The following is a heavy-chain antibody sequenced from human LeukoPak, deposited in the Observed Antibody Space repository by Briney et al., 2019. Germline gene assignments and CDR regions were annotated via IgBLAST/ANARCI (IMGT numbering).Heavy chain of an antibody. D-gene: IGHD3-22*01. V-gene: IGHV4-59*01. CDR1: GGFISSYH. Sequence: PSETLSLNRPVSGGFISSYHWSRIRPPPGEGLGWVGYSYDSASTNYNPSLKSRVTIAVDTSKNRFSLKLSSVSAADTAVYCCAISPGYYYVGSGYYDYWGQGTPVTVSS. CDR3: AISPGYYYVGSGYYDY. CDR2: SYDSAST. J-gene: IGHJ4*02.